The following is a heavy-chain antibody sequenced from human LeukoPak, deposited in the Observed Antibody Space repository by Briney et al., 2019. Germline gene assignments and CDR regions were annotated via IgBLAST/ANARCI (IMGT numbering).Heavy chain of an antibody. CDR3: ARGAAAGTVVDY. D-gene: IGHD6-13*01. CDR2: INHSGST. J-gene: IGHJ4*02. V-gene: IGHV4-34*01. CDR1: GGSFSGYY. Sequence: PSETLSLTCAVYGGSFSGYYWSWIRQPPGKRLEWIGEINHSGSTNYNPSLKSRVTISVDTSKKQFSLKRSSVTAADTAVYYCARGAAAGTVVDYWGQGTLVTVPS.